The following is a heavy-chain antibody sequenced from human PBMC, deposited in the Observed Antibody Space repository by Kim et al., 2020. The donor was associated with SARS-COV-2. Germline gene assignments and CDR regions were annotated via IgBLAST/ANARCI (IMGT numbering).Heavy chain of an antibody. Sequence: GGSLRLSCEASGFSLSNYWMSWVRQAPGKGLEWVASLRYEGSAKFYADSVQGRFTISRDSAQNSLVLHMSSLGAEDLAFCYCARSISATESLRIGIYFLHWGQGTLVTVSS. CDR2: LRYEGSAK. CDR3: ARSISATESLRIGIYFLH. V-gene: IGHV3-7*01. CDR1: GFSLSNYW. D-gene: IGHD6-25*01. J-gene: IGHJ1*01.